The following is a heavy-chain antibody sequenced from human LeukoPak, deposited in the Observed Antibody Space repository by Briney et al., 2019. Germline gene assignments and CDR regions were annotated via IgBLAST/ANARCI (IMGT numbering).Heavy chain of an antibody. CDR3: ARDRYVAARLGMGWFDP. V-gene: IGHV4-34*01. Sequence: SETLSLTCTVYGGSFSGYYWSWIRQPPGKGLEWIGEINHSGSTNYNPSLKSRVTISVDTSKNQFSLKLSSVTAADTAVYYCARDRYVAARLGMGWFDPWGQGTLVTVSS. D-gene: IGHD6-6*01. J-gene: IGHJ5*02. CDR2: INHSGST. CDR1: GGSFSGYY.